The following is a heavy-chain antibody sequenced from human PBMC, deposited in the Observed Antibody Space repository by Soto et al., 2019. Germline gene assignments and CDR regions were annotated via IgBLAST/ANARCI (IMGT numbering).Heavy chain of an antibody. CDR1: GNTFTYVY. Sequence: SLKVSCKGSGNTFTYVYLHWVRQAPSQSLEWMVLITPVNGNTKYAQKFPDRVTLSRETSFNTAHMELNRPRSDEPALFYCAKGPYGGRGYFDHWGQGTLVTVSS. V-gene: IGHV1-45*02. CDR2: ITPVNGNT. CDR3: AKGPYGGRGYFDH. D-gene: IGHD3-22*01. J-gene: IGHJ4*02.